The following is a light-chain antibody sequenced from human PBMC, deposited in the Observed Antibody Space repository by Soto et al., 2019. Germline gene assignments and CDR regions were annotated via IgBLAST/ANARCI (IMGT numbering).Light chain of an antibody. J-gene: IGKJ5*01. CDR3: QQRNVWPPIT. V-gene: IGKV3-11*01. Sequence: VLTQSPGTLSLSPGERATLSCRASQSIHTSLAWYPQKPGQPPRLVVYDSTLRANGVPDRFGGSRSGTEFTLTINNLEPEDFAVYYCQQRNVWPPITFGQGTRLEIK. CDR1: QSIHTS. CDR2: DST.